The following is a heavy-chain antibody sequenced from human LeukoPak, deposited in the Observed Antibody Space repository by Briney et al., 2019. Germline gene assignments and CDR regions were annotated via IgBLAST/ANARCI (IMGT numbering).Heavy chain of an antibody. Sequence: SETLSLTCAVYGGSFSGYYWSWIRQPPGKGLEWIGEINHSGSTNYNPSLKSRVIISVDTSKNQFSLKLSSVTAADTAVYYCASDIVATFDYWGQGTLVTVSS. J-gene: IGHJ4*02. V-gene: IGHV4-34*01. CDR1: GGSFSGYY. CDR3: ASDIVATFDY. CDR2: INHSGST. D-gene: IGHD5-12*01.